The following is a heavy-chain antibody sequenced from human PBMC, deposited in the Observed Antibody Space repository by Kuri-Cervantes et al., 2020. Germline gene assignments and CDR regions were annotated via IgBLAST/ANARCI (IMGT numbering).Heavy chain of an antibody. D-gene: IGHD3-22*01. J-gene: IGHJ5*02. CDR3: TTYYYDSGGYYGGFDP. CDR2: FDPEDGET. V-gene: IGHV1-24*01. CDR1: GYTLTELS. Sequence: ASVKVSCKVSGYTLTELSMHWVRQAPGKGLEWMGGFDPEDGETIYAQKFQGRVTMTEDTSTDTAYMELSSLRPEDTAVYYCTTYYYDSGGYYGGFDPWGQGTLVTVSS.